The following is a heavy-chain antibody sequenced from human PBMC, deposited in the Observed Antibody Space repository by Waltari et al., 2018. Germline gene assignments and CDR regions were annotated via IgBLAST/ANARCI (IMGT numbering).Heavy chain of an antibody. D-gene: IGHD3-10*01. V-gene: IGHV3-23*01. CDR3: AKDQYYYGSGSYPYYYGMDV. J-gene: IGHJ6*02. CDR2: ISGSGGST. Sequence: EVQLLESGGGLVQPGGSLRLSCAASGFTFSSYAMSWVRQAPGEALGWVSAISGSGGSTYDADSVKGRFTISRDNSKNTLYLQMNSLRAEDTAVYYCAKDQYYYGSGSYPYYYGMDVWGQGTTVTVSS. CDR1: GFTFSSYA.